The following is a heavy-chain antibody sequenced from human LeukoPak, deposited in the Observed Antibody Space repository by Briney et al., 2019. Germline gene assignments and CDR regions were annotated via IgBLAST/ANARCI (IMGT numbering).Heavy chain of an antibody. D-gene: IGHD5-18*01. CDR3: ARDRSYGSFDY. CDR2: ISYDGSNK. V-gene: IGHV3-30*03. CDR1: GFTFSSYG. J-gene: IGHJ4*02. Sequence: GGSLRLSCAASGFTFSSYGMHWVRQAPGKGLEWVAVISYDGSNKYYADSVKGRFTISRDNSKNTLYLQMNSLRAEGTAVCYCARDRSYGSFDYWGQGTLVTVSS.